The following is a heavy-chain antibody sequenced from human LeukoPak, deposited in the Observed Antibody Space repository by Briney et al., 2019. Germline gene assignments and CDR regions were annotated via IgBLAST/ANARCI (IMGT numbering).Heavy chain of an antibody. CDR2: ISHDGSNE. J-gene: IGHJ4*02. Sequence: GGSLRLSCAASGFTFNSYPMHWVRQAPGKGLEWVAVISHDGSNEYHADSVKGRFTISRDSSKSTLSLQMNSLRAEDTAVYYCARGYDSLGFYIDYWGQGTLVIVSS. D-gene: IGHD3-22*01. V-gene: IGHV3-30*04. CDR1: GFTFNSYP. CDR3: ARGYDSLGFYIDY.